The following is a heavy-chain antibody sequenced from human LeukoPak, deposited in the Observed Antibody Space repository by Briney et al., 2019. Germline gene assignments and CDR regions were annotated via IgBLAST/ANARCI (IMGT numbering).Heavy chain of an antibody. CDR2: MQYDGSDK. Sequence: GGSLRLSCAVSGFNGMHWVRQAPGKGLEWAALMQYDGSDKSYADSVKGRFTISRDNSKNTLYLQMNSLRPEDTAVYSCATDGGKWELLFDYWGQGTLVTVSS. V-gene: IGHV3-30*02. D-gene: IGHD1-26*01. CDR1: GFNG. J-gene: IGHJ4*02. CDR3: ATDGGKWELLFDY.